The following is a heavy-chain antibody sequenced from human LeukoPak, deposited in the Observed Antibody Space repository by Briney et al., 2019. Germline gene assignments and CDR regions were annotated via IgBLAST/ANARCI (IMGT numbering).Heavy chain of an antibody. CDR1: GDSISSSDYY. D-gene: IGHD2-2*01. CDR3: ARHSTSWSPSPDY. V-gene: IGHV4-39*01. CDR2: IYYSGST. J-gene: IGHJ4*02. Sequence: SETLSLTCTVSGDSISSSDYYWGWIRQPPGKGLEWIGCIYYSGSTYYTPSLKSRVTISVDTSKTQFSLKLSSVTAADMAVYYCARHSTSWSPSPDYWGQGTLVIVSS.